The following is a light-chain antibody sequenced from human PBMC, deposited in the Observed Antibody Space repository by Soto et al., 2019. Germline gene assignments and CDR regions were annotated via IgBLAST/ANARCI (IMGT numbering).Light chain of an antibody. CDR1: SSNFGAGYD. Sequence: QSVLTQPPSVSAAPGQRVTFSCTGSSSNFGAGYDVHWYQQLPGTAPKLLIYGNNNRPSGVPDRFSGSKSGTSASLAITGLQAEDEADYYCAAWDDSLSGWVFGGGTKLTVL. J-gene: IGLJ3*02. CDR3: AAWDDSLSGWV. V-gene: IGLV1-40*01. CDR2: GNN.